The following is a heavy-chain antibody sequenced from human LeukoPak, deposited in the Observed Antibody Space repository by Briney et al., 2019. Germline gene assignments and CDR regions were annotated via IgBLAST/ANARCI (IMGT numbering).Heavy chain of an antibody. CDR2: IIPIFGTA. V-gene: IGHV1-69*13. CDR3: AREPNAYCGGDCYDDY. CDR1: GGTFSSYA. Sequence: ASVKVSCKASGGTFSSYAISWVRQAPGQGLEWMGGIIPIFGTANYAQKFQGRVTITADESTSTAYMELSSLRSEDTAVYYCAREPNAYCGGDCYDDYWGQGTLVTVSS. D-gene: IGHD2-21*02. J-gene: IGHJ4*02.